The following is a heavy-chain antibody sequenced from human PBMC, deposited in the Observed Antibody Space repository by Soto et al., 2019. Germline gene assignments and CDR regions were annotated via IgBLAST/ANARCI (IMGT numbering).Heavy chain of an antibody. CDR3: ARETVTIFGVVIRGYFDY. J-gene: IGHJ4*02. Sequence: QVQLVQSGAEVKKPGSSVKVSCKASGGTFSSYAISWVRQAPGQGLEWMGGIIPIFGTANYAQEFQGRVTITADKSTSTAYMELSSLRSEDTAVYYCARETVTIFGVVIRGYFDYWGQGTLVTVSS. V-gene: IGHV1-69*06. CDR2: IIPIFGTA. D-gene: IGHD3-3*01. CDR1: GGTFSSYA.